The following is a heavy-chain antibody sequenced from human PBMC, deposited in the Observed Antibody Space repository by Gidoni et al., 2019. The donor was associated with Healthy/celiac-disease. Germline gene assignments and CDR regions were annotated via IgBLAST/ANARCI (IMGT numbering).Heavy chain of an antibody. D-gene: IGHD3-16*01. CDR3: AAQGGRDYYFDY. Sequence: QVQLVESGGGVVQPERSLRLSCAASGFTFSSYGMHWVRQAPGKGLEWVAVISYDGSNKYYADSVKGRFTIPRDKSKNTLSLQMNSLRAEDTAVYYGAAQGGRDYYFDYWGQGTLVTVSS. CDR2: ISYDGSNK. V-gene: IGHV3-30*03. CDR1: GFTFSSYG. J-gene: IGHJ4*02.